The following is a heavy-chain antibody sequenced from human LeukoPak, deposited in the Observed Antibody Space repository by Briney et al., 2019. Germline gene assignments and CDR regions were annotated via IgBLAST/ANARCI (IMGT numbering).Heavy chain of an antibody. D-gene: IGHD1-20*01. CDR1: GGTFSSYA. CDR2: IIPILGIA. J-gene: IGHJ3*02. Sequence: PGASVKVSCKASGGTFSSYAISWVRQAPGQGLEWMGRIIPILGIANYAQKFQGRVTITADKSTSTAYMELSSLRSEDTAVYYCAGNNWNDISEDPGAFDIWGQGTMVTVSS. CDR3: AGNNWNDISEDPGAFDI. V-gene: IGHV1-69*04.